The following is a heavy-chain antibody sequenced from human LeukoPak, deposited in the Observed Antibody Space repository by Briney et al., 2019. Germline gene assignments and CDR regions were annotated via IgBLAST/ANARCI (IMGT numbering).Heavy chain of an antibody. V-gene: IGHV3-33*06. CDR3: AKVPISYSSGLFDY. J-gene: IGHJ4*02. D-gene: IGHD6-19*01. CDR2: IWYDGNNK. CDR1: GFTFSSYV. Sequence: GGSLRLSSAASGFTFSSYVMHWVRQAPGKGLEWVAVIWYDGNNKYYADSVKGRFTISRDNSKNTLFLQMNSLRAEDTAVYFCAKVPISYSSGLFDYWGQGTLVTVSS.